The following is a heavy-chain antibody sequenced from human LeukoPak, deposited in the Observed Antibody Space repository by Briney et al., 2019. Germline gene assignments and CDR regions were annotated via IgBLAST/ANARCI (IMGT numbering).Heavy chain of an antibody. Sequence: ASVKVSCKTSGYTFNSYGINWVRQAPGEGLEWMGWVSGYRGNTHYAQKVQGRVSMATDASTSTAYMEMKNLTIDDTAVYYCARAIYGLTGFDYWGQGTLITVSS. CDR1: GYTFNSYG. CDR3: ARAIYGLTGFDY. D-gene: IGHD3-3*01. CDR2: VSGYRGNT. V-gene: IGHV1-18*04. J-gene: IGHJ4*02.